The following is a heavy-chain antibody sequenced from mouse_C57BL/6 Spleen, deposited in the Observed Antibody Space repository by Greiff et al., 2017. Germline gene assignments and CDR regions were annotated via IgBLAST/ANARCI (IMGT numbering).Heavy chain of an antibody. V-gene: IGHV1-80*01. CDR3: ARTDYGSSYDYFDY. Sequence: VQLQQSGAELVKPGASVKISCKASGYAFSSYWMNWVKQRPGKGLEWIGQIYPGDGDTNYNGKFKGKATLTADKSSSTAYMQLSSLTSEDSAVYFCARTDYGSSYDYFDYWGKGTTLTVAS. CDR1: GYAFSSYW. CDR2: IYPGDGDT. D-gene: IGHD1-1*01. J-gene: IGHJ2*01.